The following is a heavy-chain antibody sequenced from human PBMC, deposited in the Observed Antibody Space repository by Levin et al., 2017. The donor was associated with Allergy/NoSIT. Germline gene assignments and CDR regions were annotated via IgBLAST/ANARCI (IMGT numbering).Heavy chain of an antibody. CDR2: IYYSGST. Sequence: PSETLSLTCTVSGGSISSGGYYWSWIRQHPGKGLEWIGYIYYSGSTYYNPSLKSRVTISVDTSKNQFSLKLSSVTAADTAVYYCARGGSSARWSGYYYYYYYMDVWGKGTTVTVSS. CDR1: GGSISSGGYY. D-gene: IGHD3-3*01. V-gene: IGHV4-31*03. J-gene: IGHJ6*03. CDR3: ARGGSSARWSGYYYYYYYMDV.